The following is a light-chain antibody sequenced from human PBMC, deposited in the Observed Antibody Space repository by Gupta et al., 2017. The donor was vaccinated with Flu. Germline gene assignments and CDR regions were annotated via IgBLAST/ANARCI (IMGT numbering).Light chain of an antibody. CDR3: QQLNSYPLT. J-gene: IGKJ4*01. CDR2: AAC. V-gene: IGKV1-9*01. Sequence: GDRVTSTCRASQAISTYLAWYQHKPGKAPKLLICAACTLESGVPSRFSGSGSGTDFSLTISSLQPEDLATYYCQQLNSYPLTFGGGTKVEIK. CDR1: QAISTY.